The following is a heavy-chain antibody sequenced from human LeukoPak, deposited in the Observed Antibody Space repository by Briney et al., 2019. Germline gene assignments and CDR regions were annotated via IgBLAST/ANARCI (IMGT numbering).Heavy chain of an antibody. J-gene: IGHJ6*02. V-gene: IGHV1-2*02. D-gene: IGHD3-10*01. Sequence: ASVKVSCKASGYTFTGYYMHWVRQAPGQGLAWMGWINPNSGGTNYAQKFQGRVTMTRDTSISTAYMELSRLRSDDTAVYYCARGAPLLLWFGELSYYYYYGMDVWGQGTTVTVSS. CDR3: ARGAPLLLWFGELSYYYYYGMDV. CDR2: INPNSGGT. CDR1: GYTFTGYY.